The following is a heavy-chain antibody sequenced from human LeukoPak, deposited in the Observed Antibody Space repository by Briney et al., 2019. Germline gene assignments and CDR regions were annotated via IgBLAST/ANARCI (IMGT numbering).Heavy chain of an antibody. Sequence: GGSLRLSCAASGFTFSTYWMGWVRQAPGKGLEWVANIEEYGNEIHYVDSVKGRFTISRDNTKTSLYLQMNSLRVEDTAVYYCARPSFRTGSYFDHWGQGTQVTVSS. CDR3: ARPSFRTGSYFDH. D-gene: IGHD3/OR15-3a*01. J-gene: IGHJ4*02. CDR2: IEEYGNEI. V-gene: IGHV3-7*01. CDR1: GFTFSTYW.